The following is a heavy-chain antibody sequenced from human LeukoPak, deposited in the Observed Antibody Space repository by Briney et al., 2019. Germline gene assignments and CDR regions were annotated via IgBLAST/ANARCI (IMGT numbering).Heavy chain of an antibody. Sequence: PGGSLRLSCAVSGFPFSTYWMTWVRQAPGKGLEWLANIIQDGNEKFYVGSVKGRFTISRDNAKNSLYLQMNSLRAEDTAVYYCAREGASKISHAFDIWGQGTMVTVSS. D-gene: IGHD3-16*01. CDR2: IIQDGNEK. V-gene: IGHV3-7*01. CDR1: GFPFSTYW. J-gene: IGHJ3*02. CDR3: AREGASKISHAFDI.